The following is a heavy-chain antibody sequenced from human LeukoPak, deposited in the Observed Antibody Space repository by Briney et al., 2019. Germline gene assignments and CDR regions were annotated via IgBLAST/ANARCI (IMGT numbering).Heavy chain of an antibody. D-gene: IGHD2-2*01. V-gene: IGHV3-23*01. J-gene: IGHJ4*02. CDR3: AKGGQYQLLHFDY. Sequence: GGSLRLSCAASGFTFSTYAMSWVRQAAGKGLEWVSLISGSGGGTYYADSVKGRFTISRDNAKISLSLQMNSLRAEDTAVYYCAKGGQYQLLHFDYWGQGTLVTVSS. CDR2: ISGSGGGT. CDR1: GFTFSTYA.